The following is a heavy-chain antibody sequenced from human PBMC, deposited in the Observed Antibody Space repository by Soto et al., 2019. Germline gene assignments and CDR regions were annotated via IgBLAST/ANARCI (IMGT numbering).Heavy chain of an antibody. CDR2: ISDGGGST. J-gene: IGHJ4*02. V-gene: IGHV3-23*01. Sequence: EVQLLESGGGLVQPGGSLRLSCAASGFSFSSYAVTWVRQAPGKGLEWVSVISDGGGSTYYVDSVKGRFTISRDNSKNTLYLQMNSLRAEDTAVYYCAKGLSGTYSRMDYWGQGTLVTVSS. CDR3: AKGLSGTYSRMDY. CDR1: GFSFSSYA. D-gene: IGHD1-26*01.